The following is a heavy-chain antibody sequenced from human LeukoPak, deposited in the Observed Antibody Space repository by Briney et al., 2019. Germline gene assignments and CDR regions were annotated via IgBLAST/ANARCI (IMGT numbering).Heavy chain of an antibody. J-gene: IGHJ4*02. D-gene: IGHD6-19*01. V-gene: IGHV3-9*01. Sequence: GGSLRLSCAASGFPFDDSAMHWVRQAPGKGLEWVSGINWNSGNINYADSVRGRFTVSRDDAKNSLYLQMNSLKTEDTAFYYCARGLPGYTSGWSIDYWGQGTLVTVSS. CDR2: INWNSGNI. CDR3: ARGLPGYTSGWSIDY. CDR1: GFPFDDSA.